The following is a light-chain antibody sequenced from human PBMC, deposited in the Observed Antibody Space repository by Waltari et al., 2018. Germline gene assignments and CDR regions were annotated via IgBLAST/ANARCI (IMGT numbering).Light chain of an antibody. J-gene: IGLJ3*02. CDR3: ATWGDGLGGVWV. CDR1: DSNIGDNV. CDR2: RND. Sequence: QSVLTQPPSASATPGHRVTISCSGSDSNIGDNVVNWYQQFPGTAPKLLIYRNDLRPSRVPDRFSASKPGTSASLAISGLQSEDEADYYCATWGDGLGGVWVFGGGTKVTVL. V-gene: IGLV1-44*01.